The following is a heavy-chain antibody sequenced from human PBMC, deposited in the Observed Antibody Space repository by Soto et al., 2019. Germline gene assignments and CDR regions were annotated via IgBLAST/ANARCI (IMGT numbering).Heavy chain of an antibody. CDR2: ISAYNGNT. Sequence: ASVKVSCKSSGYTFNSYGISWVRQAPGPGLEWMGWISAYNGNTNYAQKLQGRVTMTTDTSTSTAYMELRSLRSDDTAVYYCARDRRYYGSGSYYPNWFDPWGQGTLVTVSS. J-gene: IGHJ5*02. CDR3: ARDRRYYGSGSYYPNWFDP. CDR1: GYTFNSYG. V-gene: IGHV1-18*01. D-gene: IGHD3-10*01.